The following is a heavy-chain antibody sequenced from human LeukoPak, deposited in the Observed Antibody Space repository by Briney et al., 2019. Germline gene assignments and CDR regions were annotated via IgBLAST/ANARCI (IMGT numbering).Heavy chain of an antibody. D-gene: IGHD3-22*01. CDR1: GYTFTNHG. CDR3: ARVPDYYDTSGYYS. Sequence: ASVKVSCKASGYTFTNHGISWVRQAPGRGLEWMGWISAYSTNTNYAQKFQGRVTMTTDTSTSTAYMELRSLRSDDTAVYYCARVPDYYDTSGYYSWGQGTLVTVSS. J-gene: IGHJ4*02. V-gene: IGHV1-18*01. CDR2: ISAYSTNT.